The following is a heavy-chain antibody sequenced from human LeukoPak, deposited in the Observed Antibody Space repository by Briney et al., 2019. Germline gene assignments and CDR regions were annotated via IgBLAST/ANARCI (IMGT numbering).Heavy chain of an antibody. CDR3: ARDADNWFDP. Sequence: GGSVQVSCKASGYTFTCYYMHWVRPAPGQGLEWMGWINPNSGGTNYAQKFQGRVTMTRDTSISTAYMELSRLRSDDTAVYYCARDADNWFDPWGQGTLVTVSS. V-gene: IGHV1-2*02. J-gene: IGHJ5*02. CDR1: GYTFTCYY. CDR2: INPNSGGT.